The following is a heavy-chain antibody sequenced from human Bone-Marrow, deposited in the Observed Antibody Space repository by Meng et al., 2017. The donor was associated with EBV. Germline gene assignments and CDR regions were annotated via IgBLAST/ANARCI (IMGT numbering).Heavy chain of an antibody. Sequence: QVHLVGSGGGQVKPGGSLILSCAVSGFTFRDYYMSWIRQAPGKGLEWVSYISSSGSTIYYADSVKGRFTISRDNAKNSLYLQMNSLRAEDTAVYYCARDPNDFWSGYYDYWGQGTLVTVSS. CDR1: GFTFRDYY. CDR2: ISSSGSTI. V-gene: IGHV3-11*01. CDR3: ARDPNDFWSGYYDY. D-gene: IGHD3-3*01. J-gene: IGHJ4*02.